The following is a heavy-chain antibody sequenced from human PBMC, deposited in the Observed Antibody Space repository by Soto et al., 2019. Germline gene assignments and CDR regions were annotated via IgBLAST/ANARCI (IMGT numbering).Heavy chain of an antibody. CDR1: GGTFSSYT. D-gene: IGHD5-18*01. V-gene: IGHV1-69*08. CDR2: IIPILGIA. Sequence: QVQLVQSGAEVKKPGSSVKVSCKASGGTFSSYTISWVRQAPGQGLEWMGRIIPILGIANYAQKFQGRVTITGDKSTSTAYRELSSLRSEDTAVYSCARDLGYSYGPDWGQGTLVTVSS. J-gene: IGHJ4*02. CDR3: ARDLGYSYGPD.